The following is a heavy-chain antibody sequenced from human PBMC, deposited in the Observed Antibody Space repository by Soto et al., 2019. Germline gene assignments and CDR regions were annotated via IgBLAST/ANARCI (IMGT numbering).Heavy chain of an antibody. CDR2: INPNSGGT. CDR3: ARALTPAGTLFDY. V-gene: IGHV1-2*02. Sequence: ASVKVSCKASGYTFTGYNMHWVRQAPGQGLEWMGWINPNSGGTNYAQKFQGRVTMTRDTSISTAYMELSRLRSDDTAVYYCARALTPAGTLFDYWGQGTLVTVSS. CDR1: GYTFTGYN. J-gene: IGHJ4*02. D-gene: IGHD6-13*01.